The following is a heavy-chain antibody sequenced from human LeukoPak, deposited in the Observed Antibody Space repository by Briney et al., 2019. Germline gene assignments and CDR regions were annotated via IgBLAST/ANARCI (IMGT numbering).Heavy chain of an antibody. J-gene: IGHJ5*02. D-gene: IGHD3-10*01. CDR1: GVSFSGYY. CDR2: IYYSGTT. Sequence: PSETLSLTCAVYGVSFSGYYWGWIRQPPGKGLEWIGTIYYSGTTYYNPSLKSRLTISVDTSKNQFSLKLTSVTAADTAVYYCARHDYYGSLNWFDPWGQGTLSTVSS. V-gene: IGHV4-39*01. CDR3: ARHDYYGSLNWFDP.